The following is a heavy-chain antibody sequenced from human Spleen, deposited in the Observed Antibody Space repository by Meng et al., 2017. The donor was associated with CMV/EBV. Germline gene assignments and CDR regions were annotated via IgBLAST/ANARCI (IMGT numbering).Heavy chain of an antibody. CDR1: GGSVSSGSYY. CDR3: ARVLGNNWFDP. CDR2: IYYSGST. Sequence: CNVSGGSVSSGSYYWSWIRQPPGKGLEWIGYIYYSGSTNYNPSLKSRVTISVDTSKNQFSLKLSSVTAADTAVYYCARVLGNNWFDPWGQGTLVTVSS. V-gene: IGHV4-61*01. D-gene: IGHD7-27*01. J-gene: IGHJ5*02.